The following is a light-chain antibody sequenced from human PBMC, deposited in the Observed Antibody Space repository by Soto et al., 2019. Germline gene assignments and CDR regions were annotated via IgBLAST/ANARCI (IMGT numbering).Light chain of an antibody. J-gene: IGLJ1*01. CDR3: SSYTSSSTLYV. CDR1: SSDIGGYNY. V-gene: IGLV2-14*01. CDR2: EVS. Sequence: QPASVSGSPGQSITISCAGTSSDIGGYNYVSWYQQHPGKAPKVMIYEVSNRPSGVSNRFSGSKSGNTASLTISGLQAEDEADYYCSSYTSSSTLYVFGSGTKVTVL.